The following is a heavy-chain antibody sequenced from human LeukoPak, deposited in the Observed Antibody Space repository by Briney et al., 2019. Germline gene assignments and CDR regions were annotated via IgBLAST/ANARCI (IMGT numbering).Heavy chain of an antibody. J-gene: IGHJ4*02. CDR1: GFTFNNYA. CDR3: ARLPTFYYDSSGYHYDY. V-gene: IGHV3-23*01. CDR2: TAGSGISK. Sequence: HPGGSLRLSCVASGFTFNNYAMSWVRQAPGRGLEWASSTAGSGISKDYADSVKGRFTVSKDKSKNTLYLQMDNLRAEDTGVYFCARLPTFYYDSSGYHYDYWGQGTLVTVSS. D-gene: IGHD3-22*01.